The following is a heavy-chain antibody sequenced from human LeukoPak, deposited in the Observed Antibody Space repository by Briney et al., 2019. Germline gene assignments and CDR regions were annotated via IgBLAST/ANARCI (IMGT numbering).Heavy chain of an antibody. V-gene: IGHV5-51*01. CDR1: GYSFTSYW. CDR2: IYPGDSDT. CDR3: ARNGYSYGGYYYYYMDV. D-gene: IGHD5-18*01. J-gene: IGHJ6*03. Sequence: GESLKISFKGSGYSFTSYWIGWVRPMPGKGREWMGIIYPGDSDTRYSPSFQGQVTISADKSISTAYLQWSSLKASDTAMYYCARNGYSYGGYYYYYMDVWGKGTTVTVSS.